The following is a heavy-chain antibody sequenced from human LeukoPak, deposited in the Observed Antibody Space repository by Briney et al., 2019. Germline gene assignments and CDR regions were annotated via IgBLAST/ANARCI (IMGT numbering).Heavy chain of an antibody. D-gene: IGHD5-18*01. J-gene: IGHJ3*02. CDR3: ARRVGHSYGVTGAGAFDI. Sequence: SETLSLTCTVSGGSISSYYWSWIRQPPGKGLEWIGYVHYSGSTYYSPSLKSRVTVSVDTSKSQFSLKVSSVTAADTAVYYCARRVGHSYGVTGAGAFDIWGQGTMVTVSS. CDR1: GGSISSYY. CDR2: VHYSGST. V-gene: IGHV4-59*01.